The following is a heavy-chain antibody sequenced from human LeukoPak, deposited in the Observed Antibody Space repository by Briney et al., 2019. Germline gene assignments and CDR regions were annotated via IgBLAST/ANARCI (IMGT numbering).Heavy chain of an antibody. CDR2: ISGSGGST. V-gene: IGHV3-23*01. CDR3: AKDPNSYCSGSSCYHDY. J-gene: IGHJ4*02. D-gene: IGHD2-15*01. Sequence: GGSLRLSCAASGFTFSSYAMTWVRQAPGKGLEWVSVISGSGGSTYYADSVKGRFTTSRDNSKNTLYLQMNSLRAEDTAVYYCAKDPNSYCSGSSCYHDYWGQGTLVTVSS. CDR1: GFTFSSYA.